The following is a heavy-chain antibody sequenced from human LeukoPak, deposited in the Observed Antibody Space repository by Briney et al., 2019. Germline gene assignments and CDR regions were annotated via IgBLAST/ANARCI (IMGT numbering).Heavy chain of an antibody. CDR2: IIPIFGTA. CDR1: GGTFSSYA. J-gene: IGHJ4*02. V-gene: IGHV1-69*13. Sequence: AASVKVSCKASGGTFSSYAISWVRQAPGQGLEWMGGIIPIFGTANYAQKFQGRVTITADESTSTAYMELSSLRSEDTAVYYCARGQSGRRFLADYWGQGTLVTVSS. D-gene: IGHD3-3*01. CDR3: ARGQSGRRFLADY.